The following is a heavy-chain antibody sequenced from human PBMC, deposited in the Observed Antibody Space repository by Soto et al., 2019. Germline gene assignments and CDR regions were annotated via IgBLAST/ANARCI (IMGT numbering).Heavy chain of an antibody. CDR3: ARDYGDTIVSLHYWYFDL. CDR2: ISYSGST. Sequence: QVQLQESGPGLVKPSETLSLTCTVSGGSISSYFWSWIRQPPGKGLEWIGYISYSGSTYYNPPHTSRVTISVDTSKNQFSLKLRSVTAADTAVYYCARDYGDTIVSLHYWYFDLWGRGTLVTVSS. J-gene: IGHJ2*01. CDR1: GGSISSYF. D-gene: IGHD4-17*01. V-gene: IGHV4-59*12.